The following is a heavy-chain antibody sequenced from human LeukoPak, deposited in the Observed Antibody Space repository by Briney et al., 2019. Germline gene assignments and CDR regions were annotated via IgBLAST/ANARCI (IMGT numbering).Heavy chain of an antibody. V-gene: IGHV1-58*02. D-gene: IGHD6-13*01. CDR2: IVVGSGNT. CDR1: GFTFTSSA. J-gene: IGHJ2*01. CDR3: AAKSNGYSSSWYWYFDL. Sequence: ASVKVSCKASGFTFTSSAMQWVRQARGQRLEWIGWIVVGSGNTNYAQKFQERVTITRDMSTSTAYMELSSLRSEDTAVYYCAAKSNGYSSSWYWYFDLWGRGTLVTVSS.